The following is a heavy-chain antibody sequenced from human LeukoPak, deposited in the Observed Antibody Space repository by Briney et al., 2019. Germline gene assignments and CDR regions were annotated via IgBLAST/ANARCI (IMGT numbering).Heavy chain of an antibody. V-gene: IGHV3-23*01. CDR3: AKDPPTTGTTFDN. Sequence: PGGSLRLSCAASGFTFSSYAMRWVRQAPGKGLEWVSSIGGGGVDTYYADSVKGRFTISRDNSKNTLYLQMNSLSVEDTAVYYCAKDPPTTGTTFDNWGRGTLVTVSS. D-gene: IGHD1-1*01. J-gene: IGHJ4*02. CDR2: IGGGGVDT. CDR1: GFTFSSYA.